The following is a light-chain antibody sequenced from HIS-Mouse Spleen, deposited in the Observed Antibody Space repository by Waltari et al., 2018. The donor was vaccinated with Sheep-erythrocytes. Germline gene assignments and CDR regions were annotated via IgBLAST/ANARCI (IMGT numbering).Light chain of an antibody. CDR2: ECS. CDR3: CSYAGSSTPWV. CDR1: SSDVGRYNL. J-gene: IGLJ3*02. Sequence: QSALTQPRSVSGSPGQSVTISCTGTSSDVGRYNLVSWYQQHPGKAPQLLIYECSKRPAGVSNRFAGSKSGNTASLTISGLQAEDEADYYCCSYAGSSTPWVFGGGTKLTVL. V-gene: IGLV2-23*01.